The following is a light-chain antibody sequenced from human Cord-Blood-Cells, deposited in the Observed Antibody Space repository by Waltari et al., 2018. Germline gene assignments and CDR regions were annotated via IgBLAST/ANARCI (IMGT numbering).Light chain of an antibody. CDR2: WAS. Sequence: DIVMTQSPDSLAVSLGERATIHCKSSQSVLYSSNNKNYLAWYLQKPGQPPKLLIYWASTRESGVPDRFSGSGSGTDFTLTISSLQAEDVAVYYCQQYYSTPITFGQGTRLEIK. CDR3: QQYYSTPIT. J-gene: IGKJ5*01. CDR1: QSVLYSSNNKNY. V-gene: IGKV4-1*01.